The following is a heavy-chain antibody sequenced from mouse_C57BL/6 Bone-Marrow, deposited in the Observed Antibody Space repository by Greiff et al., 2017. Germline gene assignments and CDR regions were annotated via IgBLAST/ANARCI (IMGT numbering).Heavy chain of an antibody. D-gene: IGHD1-1*01. CDR3: TTRTVVGDY. Sequence: VQLQQSGAELVRPGASVKLSCTASGFNIKDDYMHWVKQRPEQGLEWIGWIDPENGDTEYASKFQGKATITADTSSNTAYLQLSSLTSEDTAVYYCTTRTVVGDYWGQGTTLTVSS. J-gene: IGHJ2*01. CDR2: IDPENGDT. CDR1: GFNIKDDY. V-gene: IGHV14-4*01.